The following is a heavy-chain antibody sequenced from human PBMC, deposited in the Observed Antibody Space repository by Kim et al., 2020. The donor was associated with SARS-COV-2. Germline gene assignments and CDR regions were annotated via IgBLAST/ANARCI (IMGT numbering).Heavy chain of an antibody. CDR1: GFTFSSYG. CDR3: AKDSSSSKYYFDY. Sequence: GGSLRLSCAASGFTFSSYGMHWVRQAPGKGLEWVAVIWYDGSNKYYADSVKGRVTISRANAKNTLYLQMNSMRAEDTAVYFCAKDSSSSKYYFDYWCPGT. J-gene: IGHJ4*02. D-gene: IGHD6-6*01. V-gene: IGHV3-33*06. CDR2: IWYDGSNK.